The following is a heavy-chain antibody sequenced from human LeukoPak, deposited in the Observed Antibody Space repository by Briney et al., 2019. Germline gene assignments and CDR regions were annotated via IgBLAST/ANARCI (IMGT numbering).Heavy chain of an antibody. CDR2: ISSSSSYI. J-gene: IGHJ4*02. CDR3: APHGAVAGTVD. V-gene: IGHV3-21*01. Sequence: GGSLRLSCAASGFTFSSYEMNWVRQAPGKGLEWVSSISSSSSYIYYADSVKGRFTISRDNAKNSLYLQMNSLRAEDTAVYYCAPHGAVAGTVDWGQGTLVTVSS. CDR1: GFTFSSYE. D-gene: IGHD6-19*01.